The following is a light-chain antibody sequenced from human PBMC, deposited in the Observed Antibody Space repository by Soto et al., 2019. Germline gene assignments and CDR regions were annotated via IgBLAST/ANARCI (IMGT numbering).Light chain of an antibody. J-gene: IGLJ2*01. CDR2: RSN. V-gene: IGLV1-47*01. CDR3: ACWDDRLKTVV. CDR1: SNNIGSNY. Sequence: QSELTQPPSASGTPGQTVTISCSGSSNNIGSNYVYSYFQYPGPNPKLLIFRSNQRPSDVPDRFSASKSATSASLAVSGLRSEDEADYYCACWDDRLKTVVFGRGTKLTVL.